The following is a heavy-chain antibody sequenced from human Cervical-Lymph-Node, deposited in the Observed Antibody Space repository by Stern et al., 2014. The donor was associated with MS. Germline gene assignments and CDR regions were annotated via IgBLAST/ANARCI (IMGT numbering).Heavy chain of an antibody. D-gene: IGHD6-19*01. CDR1: GGSISSYY. J-gene: IGHJ4*02. CDR2: IYYSGRP. Sequence: VQLEESGPGLVKPSETLSLTCTVSGGSISSYYWSWIRQPPGKGLEWVGYIYYSGRPNYNPSLKSRVTISVDTSKNQFSLKLSSVTAADTAVYYCARGGSGWYXFDYWGQGTLVTVSS. V-gene: IGHV4-59*01. CDR3: ARGGSGWYXFDY.